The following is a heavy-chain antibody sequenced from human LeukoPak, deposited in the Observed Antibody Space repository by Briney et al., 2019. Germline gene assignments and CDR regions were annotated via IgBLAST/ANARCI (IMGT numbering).Heavy chain of an antibody. Sequence: GGSLRLSCAASGFTLSPYWMHWVRQAPGKGLVWVSRINSDGSSTTYADSVKGRFTISSDNTKNTLYLQMNILRAEDTAVYYCARARCSRTSCNTESDYWGQGTLVTVSS. V-gene: IGHV3-74*01. CDR1: GFTLSPYW. CDR2: INSDGSST. J-gene: IGHJ4*02. CDR3: ARARCSRTSCNTESDY. D-gene: IGHD2-2*01.